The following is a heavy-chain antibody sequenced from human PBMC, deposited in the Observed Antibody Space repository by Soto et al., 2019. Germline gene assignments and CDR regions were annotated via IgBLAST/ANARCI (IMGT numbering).Heavy chain of an antibody. J-gene: IGHJ5*02. CDR2: INPNSGGT. D-gene: IGHD2-15*01. CDR3: AREHGSGGSCYRWFDP. V-gene: IGHV1-2*02. Sequence: QVQLVQSGAEVKKPGASVKVSCKASGYTFTGYYMHWVRPAPGQGREWMGWINPNSGGTNYAQKLHGRVTMTRDTSISTAYMELSRLRSDDTAVYYCAREHGSGGSCYRWFDPWGQGTLVTVSS. CDR1: GYTFTGYY.